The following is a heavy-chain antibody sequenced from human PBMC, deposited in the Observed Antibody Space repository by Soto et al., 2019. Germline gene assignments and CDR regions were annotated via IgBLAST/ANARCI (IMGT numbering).Heavy chain of an antibody. V-gene: IGHV4-59*08. J-gene: IGHJ4*02. CDR2: IYYSGCT. CDR1: GGSISSYY. Sequence: QVQLQESGPGLVKPSETLSLTCTVSGGSISSYYWSWIRQHPGKGMEWIGYIYYSGCTNSNPSLKCRVTRSVDTSKIQFSLKLGSVPAADAASYYCSRRYGTCFDYWGQGTLVTVSS. CDR3: SRRYGTCFDY. D-gene: IGHD5-18*01.